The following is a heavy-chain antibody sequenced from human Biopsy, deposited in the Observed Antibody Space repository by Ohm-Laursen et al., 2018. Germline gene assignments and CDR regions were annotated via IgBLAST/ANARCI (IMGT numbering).Heavy chain of an antibody. V-gene: IGHV3-23*01. J-gene: IGHJ4*02. D-gene: IGHD4-17*01. CDR2: ISGNSDII. CDR3: ALAAAQTVTHFDY. CDR1: GFTFSSYA. Sequence: SLRLLLFSAGFTFSSYAMTWFRQAPGKGLEWVSTISGNSDIIYDTDSVKGRFTISRDNSKNTLYLQMNSLRADDTAVYYCALAAAQTVTHFDYWGQGTLVTVSS.